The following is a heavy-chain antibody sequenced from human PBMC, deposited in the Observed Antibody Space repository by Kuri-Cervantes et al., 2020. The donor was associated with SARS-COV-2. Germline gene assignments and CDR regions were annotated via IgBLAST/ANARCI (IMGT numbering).Heavy chain of an antibody. D-gene: IGHD2-8*01. CDR2: IHYSGST. CDR3: ARQAIVLMVYATTFDY. Sequence: GSLRLSCTVSGGSISGSSYYWGWIRQPPGKGLEWIGSIHYSGSTYYNPSLKSRVTISVDTSKNQFSLKLSSVTAADTAVYYCARQAIVLMVYATTFDYWGQGTLVTVSS. CDR1: GGSISGSSYY. V-gene: IGHV4-39*01. J-gene: IGHJ4*02.